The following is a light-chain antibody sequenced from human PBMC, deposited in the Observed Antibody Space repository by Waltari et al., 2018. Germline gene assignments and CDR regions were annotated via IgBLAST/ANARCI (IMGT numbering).Light chain of an antibody. CDR1: SSNIGRNT. CDR2: SNN. Sequence: QSVLTQPPSASGTPGQRVTIPCSASSSNIGRNTVNLYPTLPGKAPKPLIYSNNQRPSGVPDRFSGSKSGTSASLAISGLQSEDEADYYCAAWDDSLNGVVFGGGTKLTVL. J-gene: IGLJ2*01. V-gene: IGLV1-44*01. CDR3: AAWDDSLNGVV.